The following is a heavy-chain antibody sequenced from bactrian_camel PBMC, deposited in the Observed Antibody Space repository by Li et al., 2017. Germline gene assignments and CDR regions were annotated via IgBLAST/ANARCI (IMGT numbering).Heavy chain of an antibody. J-gene: IGHJ4*01. CDR2: IDSDGTT. Sequence: HVQLVESGGGSVQAGGSLKLSCVTSGYTYSRSNYCMAWFRQAPGKEREGVAAIDSDGTTSYADSVKGRFTISQDKAKRNLSLEMNDLKPEDTAMYYCAALPRASLYACNSYTIKFGVHKEGTQVTVS. D-gene: IGHD1*01. V-gene: IGHV3S55*01. CDR1: GYTYSRSNYC.